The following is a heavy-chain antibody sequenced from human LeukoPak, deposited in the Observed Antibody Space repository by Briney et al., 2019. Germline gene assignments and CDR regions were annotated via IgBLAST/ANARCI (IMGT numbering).Heavy chain of an antibody. V-gene: IGHV4-4*07. CDR3: ARDGRDYGDLDY. D-gene: IGHD4-17*01. CDR1: GGSLSSYY. J-gene: IGHJ4*02. Sequence: SETLSLTCTVSGGSLSSYYWSWIRQPAGKGLEWIGRIYTSGSTNYNPSLKSRVTMSVDTSKNQFSLKLRSVTAADTAVYYCARDGRDYGDLDYWGQGTLVTVSS. CDR2: IYTSGST.